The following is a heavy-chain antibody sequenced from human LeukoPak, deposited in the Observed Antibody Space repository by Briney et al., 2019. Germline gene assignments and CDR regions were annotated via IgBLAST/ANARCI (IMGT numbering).Heavy chain of an antibody. CDR1: GFTFSNAW. J-gene: IGHJ4*02. CDR2: IKSKTDGGTT. V-gene: IGHV3-15*07. D-gene: IGHD1-7*01. CDR3: TTDRSWNYVSDY. Sequence: GGSLRLSCAASGFTFSNAWMNWVRQAPGKGLEWVSRIKSKTDGGTTDYAAPVKGRFTISRDDSKNTLYLQMNSLKTEDTAVYYCTTDRSWNYVSDYWGQGTLVTVSS.